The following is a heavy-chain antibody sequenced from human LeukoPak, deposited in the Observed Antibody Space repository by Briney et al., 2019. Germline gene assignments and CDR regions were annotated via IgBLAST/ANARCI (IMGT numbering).Heavy chain of an antibody. CDR1: GFTFSSYS. CDR2: ISSSSSYI. D-gene: IGHD3-22*01. Sequence: GGSLRLSCAASGFTFSSYSMNWVRQAPGKGLEWVSSISSSSSYIYYADSVKGRFTISRDNAKNSLYLQMNSLRAEDTAVYYCAREGYYDSSGYPIRFSYWGQGTLVTVSS. J-gene: IGHJ4*02. V-gene: IGHV3-21*01. CDR3: AREGYYDSSGYPIRFSY.